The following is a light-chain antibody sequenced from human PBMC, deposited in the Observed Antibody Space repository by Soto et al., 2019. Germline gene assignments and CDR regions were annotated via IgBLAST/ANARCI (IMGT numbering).Light chain of an antibody. V-gene: IGKV1-5*01. CDR2: DAS. Sequence: DVQMTQSPSTLSASVGDRVTITCRASQSVRSWLAWYQQKPGKAPKLLIYDASSLQSGVPSRFRGSTSGTEFTLTISSLQPDDFATYYCQQYNSYSRSFGGGTKVDIK. CDR3: QQYNSYSRS. CDR1: QSVRSW. J-gene: IGKJ4*01.